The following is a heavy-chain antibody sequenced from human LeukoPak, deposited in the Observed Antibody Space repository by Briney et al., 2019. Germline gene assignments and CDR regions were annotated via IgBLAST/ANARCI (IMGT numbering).Heavy chain of an antibody. J-gene: IGHJ4*02. CDR1: GGSISSGDYY. V-gene: IGHV4-39*01. CDR3: ARLGASSWQYYFDY. CDR2: IYYSGST. D-gene: IGHD6-13*01. Sequence: SETLSLTCTVSGGSISSGDYYWSWIRQPPGKGLEWIGNIYYSGSTYYNPSLKSRVTISVDTSNNQFSLKLSSVTAADTAVYYCARLGASSWQYYFDYWGQGTLVTVSS.